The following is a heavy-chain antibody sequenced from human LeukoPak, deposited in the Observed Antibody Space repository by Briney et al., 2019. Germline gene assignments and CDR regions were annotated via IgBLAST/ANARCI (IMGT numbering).Heavy chain of an antibody. D-gene: IGHD6-6*01. Sequence: GGSLRLSCAASGLTVGSHYMSWVRQAPGRGLEWVATIYRDGTTFYADSAKGRFTISRDNSKNTLYLEMNRLRAEDTAVFYCARDLVTTGGFDPWGQGTLVTVSS. J-gene: IGHJ5*02. V-gene: IGHV3-53*01. CDR3: ARDLVTTGGFDP. CDR2: IYRDGTT. CDR1: GLTVGSHY.